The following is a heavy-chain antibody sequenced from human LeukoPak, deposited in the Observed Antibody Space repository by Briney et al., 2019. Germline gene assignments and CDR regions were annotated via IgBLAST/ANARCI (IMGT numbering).Heavy chain of an antibody. D-gene: IGHD3-3*01. CDR1: GGSISSGDYY. CDR2: IYYSGST. V-gene: IGHV4-30-4*01. Sequence: PSQTLSLTCTVSGGSISSGDYYWSWIRQPPGKGLEWVGYIYYSGSTYYNPSLKSRVTISVDTSKNQFSLKLSSVTAADTAVYYCARGLYYDFWSAFYYYGMDVWGQGTTVTVSS. CDR3: ARGLYYDFWSAFYYYGMDV. J-gene: IGHJ6*02.